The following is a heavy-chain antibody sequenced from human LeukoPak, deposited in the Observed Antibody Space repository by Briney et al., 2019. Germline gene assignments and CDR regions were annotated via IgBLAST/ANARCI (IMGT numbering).Heavy chain of an antibody. CDR2: IYYSGST. V-gene: IGHV4-59*01. CDR3: ARDDRYNRIYWYFDL. J-gene: IGHJ2*01. D-gene: IGHD1-1*01. Sequence: SETLSLTCTVSGGSISSYYWSWIRQSPGKGLEWIGYIYYSGSTNYNPSLKSRVTISVDTSKNQFSLKLSSVTAADTAVYYCARDDRYNRIYWYFDLWGRGTLVTVSS. CDR1: GGSISSYY.